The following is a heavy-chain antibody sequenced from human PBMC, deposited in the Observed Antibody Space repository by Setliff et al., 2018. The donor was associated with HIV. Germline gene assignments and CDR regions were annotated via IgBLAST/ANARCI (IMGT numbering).Heavy chain of an antibody. V-gene: IGHV3-73*01. CDR1: GFGFSGSA. J-gene: IGHJ4*02. D-gene: IGHD2-8*02. CDR2: IRTKANSYAT. CDR3: FKSTGWLPGN. Sequence: LRLSCAASGFGFSGSAMHWVRQASGKGLEWVGHIRTKANSYATVYAASVKGRFTISRDDAKNTAYLQMSSLKTEDTAIYYCFKSTGWLPGNWGQGTLVTVSS.